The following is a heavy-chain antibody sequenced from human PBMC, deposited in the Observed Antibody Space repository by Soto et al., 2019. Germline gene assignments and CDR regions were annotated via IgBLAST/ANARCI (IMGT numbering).Heavy chain of an antibody. J-gene: IGHJ4*02. V-gene: IGHV1-69*01. Sequence: QVQLVQSGAEVKKPGSSVKVSCKASGGTFSSYAISWVRQAPGQGLEWMGGIIPSFGTANYAQKFQGRVTVTADESTSTAYMELSSLRSEDTAVYYCAREISYYDSSGYHFDYWGQGTLVTVSS. D-gene: IGHD3-22*01. CDR2: IIPSFGTA. CDR3: AREISYYDSSGYHFDY. CDR1: GGTFSSYA.